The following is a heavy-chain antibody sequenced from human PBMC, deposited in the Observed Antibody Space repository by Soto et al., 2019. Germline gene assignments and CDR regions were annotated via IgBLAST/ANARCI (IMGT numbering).Heavy chain of an antibody. J-gene: IGHJ3*02. CDR1: GYNFTNCA. CDR2: IKGGTGNT. Sequence: QVQLLQSAAELKMPGASLNLSCKTSGYNFTNCAVHWLRQAPGQRLEWLGWIKGGTGNTRFSERFQDRVTLTRDTSVSTVYMELTGLKSEDTAIYYCARGAGRSPVTRAFAIWGQGTVVTVSS. CDR3: ARGAGRSPVTRAFAI. D-gene: IGHD4-17*01. V-gene: IGHV1-3*01.